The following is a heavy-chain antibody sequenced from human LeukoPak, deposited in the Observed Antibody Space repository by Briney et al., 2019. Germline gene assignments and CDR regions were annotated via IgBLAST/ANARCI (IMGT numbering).Heavy chain of an antibody. CDR2: MNPNSGNT. J-gene: IGHJ5*02. D-gene: IGHD3-10*01. CDR1: GYTFTSYD. V-gene: IGHV1-8*01. CDR3: ARGYDYGSGTINWFDP. Sequence: VSVKVSCKASGYTFTSYDINWVRQATGQGLEWMGWMNPNSGNTGYAQKFQGRVTMTRNTSISTAYMELSSLRSEDTAVYYCARGYDYGSGTINWFDPWGQGTLVTVSS.